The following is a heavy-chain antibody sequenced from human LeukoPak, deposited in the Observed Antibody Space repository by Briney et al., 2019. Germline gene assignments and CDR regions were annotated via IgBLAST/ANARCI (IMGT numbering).Heavy chain of an antibody. CDR1: GGTFSSYA. CDR2: IIPIFGTA. Sequence: SVKVSCKASGGTFSSYAISWVRQAPGQGLEWMGGIIPIFGTANYAQKLQGRVTMTTDTSTSTAYMELRSLRSDDTAVYYCARGEGDFDNWGQGTLLTVSS. CDR3: ARGEGDFDN. V-gene: IGHV1-69*05. J-gene: IGHJ4*02. D-gene: IGHD3-10*01.